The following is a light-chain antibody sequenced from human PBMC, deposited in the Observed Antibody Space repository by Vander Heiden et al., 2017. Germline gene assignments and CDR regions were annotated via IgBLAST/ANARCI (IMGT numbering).Light chain of an antibody. CDR2: AAS. V-gene: IGKV1-6*01. CDR1: QGIRND. J-gene: IGKJ1*01. Sequence: AIHMSQSPSSLSASVGARVTITCRASQGIRNDLGWYQQKPGKAPKLLIYAASSLQSGVPSRFSGRGSGTDFTLTISSLQPEDFATYYCRQDDNYELTFGQGTKVEIK. CDR3: RQDDNYELT.